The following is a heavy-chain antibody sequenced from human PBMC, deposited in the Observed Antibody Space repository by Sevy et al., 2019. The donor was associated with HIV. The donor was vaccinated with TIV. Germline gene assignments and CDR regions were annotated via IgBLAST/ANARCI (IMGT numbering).Heavy chain of an antibody. CDR3: TTDTPDTAMDLYYYYYGMDV. V-gene: IGHV3-15*07. Sequence: GGSLRLSCAASGFTFSNAWMNSVRQAPGKGLEWVGRIKSKTDGGATDYAAPVKGRFTISMDDSKNTLYLQMNSLKTEDTAVYYCTTDTPDTAMDLYYYYYGMDVWGQGTTVTVSS. D-gene: IGHD5-18*01. CDR1: GFTFSNAW. CDR2: IKSKTDGGAT. J-gene: IGHJ6*02.